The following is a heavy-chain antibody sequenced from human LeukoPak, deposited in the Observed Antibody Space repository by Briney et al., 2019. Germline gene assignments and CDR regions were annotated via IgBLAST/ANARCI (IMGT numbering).Heavy chain of an antibody. D-gene: IGHD3-22*01. J-gene: IGHJ4*02. Sequence: SETLSLTCTVSGGSISSTSSYWGWIRQPPGKGLEWIGSVRYSGKTYYNPSLKSRVTMSLDTSKNQFSLKLSSVTAADTAVYYCARGGTLDYDSSGYSDFDYWGQGTLVTVSS. V-gene: IGHV4-39*07. CDR1: GGSISSTSSY. CDR2: VRYSGKT. CDR3: ARGGTLDYDSSGYSDFDY.